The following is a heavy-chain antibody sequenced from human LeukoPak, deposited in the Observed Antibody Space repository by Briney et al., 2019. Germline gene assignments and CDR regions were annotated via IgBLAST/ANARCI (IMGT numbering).Heavy chain of an antibody. Sequence: GGALRLSCEASGFTFSSYAMTWVRPAPGQGREWVESNESDNKPHYSASVKGRFAISRDNSKSILFLQLNSLRAEDTALYYCARDLHYYVAIDVWGQGTTVTVSS. V-gene: IGHV3-23*05. J-gene: IGHJ6*02. CDR2: NESDNKP. D-gene: IGHD3-10*02. CDR1: GFTFSSYA. CDR3: ARDLHYYVAIDV.